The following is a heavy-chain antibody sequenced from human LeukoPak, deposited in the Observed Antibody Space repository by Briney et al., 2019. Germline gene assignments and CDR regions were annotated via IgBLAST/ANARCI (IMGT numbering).Heavy chain of an antibody. CDR3: TWVGPRYYFDY. V-gene: IGHV3-15*01. Sequence: GGSLRLSCAASGFTFNHAWMSWVRQAPGKGLEWPGRIKSKTNGGTTDYAAPVKGRFTISRDDSKNTLYLQINSLKTEDTAVYYCTWVGPRYYFDYWGQGTLVTVSS. J-gene: IGHJ4*02. D-gene: IGHD1-26*01. CDR2: IKSKTNGGTT. CDR1: GFTFNHAW.